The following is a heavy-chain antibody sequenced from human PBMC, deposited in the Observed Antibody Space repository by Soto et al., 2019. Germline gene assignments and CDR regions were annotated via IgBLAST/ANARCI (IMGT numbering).Heavy chain of an antibody. V-gene: IGHV3-23*01. CDR1: GFTFSSYA. J-gene: IGHJ3*02. D-gene: IGHD1-7*01. CDR3: AKDGASNWNYVRTWSPDAFDI. CDR2: ISGSGGST. Sequence: GGSLRLSCAASGFTFSSYAMSWVRQAPGKGLEWVSAISGSGGSTYYADSVKGRFTISRDNSKNTLYLQMNSLRAEDTAVYYCAKDGASNWNYVRTWSPDAFDIWGQGTMVTVSS.